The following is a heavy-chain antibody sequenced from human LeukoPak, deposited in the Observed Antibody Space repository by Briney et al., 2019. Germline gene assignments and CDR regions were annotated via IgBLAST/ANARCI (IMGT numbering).Heavy chain of an antibody. V-gene: IGHV3-23*01. J-gene: IGHJ4*02. Sequence: GGSLRLSCAASGFTFSSYAMSWVRQAPGKGLEWVSAISGSGGSTYYADSVKGRFTISRDNAKNSLYLQMNSLRAEDTAVYYCARAAKYSSSRYLRYFDYWGQGTLVTVSS. CDR2: ISGSGGST. CDR1: GFTFSSYA. D-gene: IGHD6-13*01. CDR3: ARAAKYSSSRYLRYFDY.